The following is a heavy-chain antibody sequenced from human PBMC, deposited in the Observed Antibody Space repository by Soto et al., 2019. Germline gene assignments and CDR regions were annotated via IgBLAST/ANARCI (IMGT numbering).Heavy chain of an antibody. D-gene: IGHD5-18*01. CDR2: ISPKSGGT. CDR3: ARGPRTQLWFPNVY. V-gene: IGHV1-2*02. CDR1: GYTFSDHY. J-gene: IGHJ4*02. Sequence: ASVKVSCKASGYTFSDHYLHWLRQAPGQGLEWMGWISPKSGGTHYAPKFEGRVTLTTDTSISTAFMELSRLTSDDTAVYYCARGPRTQLWFPNVYWGQGTLVTVSS.